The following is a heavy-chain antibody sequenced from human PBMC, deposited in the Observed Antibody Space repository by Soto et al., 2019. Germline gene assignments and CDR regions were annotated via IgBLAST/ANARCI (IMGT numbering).Heavy chain of an antibody. D-gene: IGHD2-2*01. V-gene: IGHV3-7*01. Sequence: GGSLRLSCAASGFTFSSYWMSWVRQAPGKGLEWVANIKQDGSEKYYVDSVKGRFTISRDNAKNSLYLQMNSLRAEYTAVYYCAREGRGYCSSTSCYDFYYYYYMDVWGKGTTVTVSS. CDR3: AREGRGYCSSTSCYDFYYYYYMDV. J-gene: IGHJ6*03. CDR2: IKQDGSEK. CDR1: GFTFSSYW.